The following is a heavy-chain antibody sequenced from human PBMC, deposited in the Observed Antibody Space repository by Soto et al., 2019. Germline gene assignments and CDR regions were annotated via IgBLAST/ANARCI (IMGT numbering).Heavy chain of an antibody. CDR1: GFTFSSYS. V-gene: IGHV3-48*02. D-gene: IGHD3-16*01. CDR3: ARDSGRGGADDY. J-gene: IGHJ4*02. Sequence: EVQLVESGGGLVQPGGSLRLSCAASGFTFSSYSMTWVRQAPGKGLEWVSYIGRSASPIYYADSVRGRFSISRDNAKNSLYLQMNSLRDDDTAVYYCARDSGRGGADDYWGRGTLVTVSS. CDR2: IGRSASPI.